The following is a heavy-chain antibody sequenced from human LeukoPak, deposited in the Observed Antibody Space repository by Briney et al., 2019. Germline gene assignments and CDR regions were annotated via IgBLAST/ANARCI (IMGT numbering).Heavy chain of an antibody. D-gene: IGHD6-13*01. V-gene: IGHV3-21*01. CDR1: GFTFSSYS. CDR2: ISSSSSYI. CDR3: ATPNGAAAGRKDAFDI. Sequence: GGSLRLSCAASGFTFSSYSMNWVRQAPGKGLEWVSSISSSSSYIYYADSVKDRFTISRDNAKNSLYLQMNSLRAEDTAVYYCATPNGAAAGRKDAFDIWGQGTMVTVSS. J-gene: IGHJ3*02.